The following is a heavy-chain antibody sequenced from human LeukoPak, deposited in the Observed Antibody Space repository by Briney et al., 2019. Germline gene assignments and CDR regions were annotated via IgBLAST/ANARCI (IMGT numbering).Heavy chain of an antibody. D-gene: IGHD6-19*01. Sequence: GESLRVSCAASGFAFSSYAMSWVRQAPGKRLEWVSAISGSGCSTYYADSVKGRFTISRDNSKNTLYLQMNSLRAEDTAVYYCAKLPPAVAGPAFDYWGQGTLVTVSS. J-gene: IGHJ4*02. CDR3: AKLPPAVAGPAFDY. V-gene: IGHV3-23*01. CDR1: GFAFSSYA. CDR2: ISGSGCST.